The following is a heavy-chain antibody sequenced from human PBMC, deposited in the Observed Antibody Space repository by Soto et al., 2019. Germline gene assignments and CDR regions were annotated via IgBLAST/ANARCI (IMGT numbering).Heavy chain of an antibody. CDR1: GFTFSSYS. Sequence: GGSLRLSCAASGFTFSSYSMNWVRQAPGKGLEWVSYISSSSSTIYYADSVKGRFTISRDYAKNSLYLQMNSLRDEDTAVYYCARPEYSSSSYGMDVWGQGTTVTVSS. CDR2: ISSSSSTI. CDR3: ARPEYSSSSYGMDV. V-gene: IGHV3-48*02. D-gene: IGHD6-6*01. J-gene: IGHJ6*02.